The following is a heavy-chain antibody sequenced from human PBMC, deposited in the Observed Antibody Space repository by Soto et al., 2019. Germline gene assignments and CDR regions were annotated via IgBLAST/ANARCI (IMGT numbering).Heavy chain of an antibody. CDR3: VREDDGGDRDYYGLDV. CDR2: TNRSGRS. D-gene: IGHD2-21*02. CDR1: GGSFSDWY. J-gene: IGHJ6*02. V-gene: IGHV4-34*01. Sequence: PSETLSLTCAVYGGSFSDWYWSWIRQPPGKRLEWIGETNRSGRSTYNPSLMSRVTLSIDTSNNQFSLKLTSVTAADTAVYYCVREDDGGDRDYYGLDVWGQGTMVTVSS.